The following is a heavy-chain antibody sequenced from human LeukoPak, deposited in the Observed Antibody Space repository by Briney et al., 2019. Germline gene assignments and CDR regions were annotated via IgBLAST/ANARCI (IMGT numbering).Heavy chain of an antibody. V-gene: IGHV3-9*01. Sequence: GGSLRLSCAASGFTFDDYAMHWVRQAPGNGLEWVSGISWNSGSIGYADSVKGRFTISRDNAKNSLYLQMNSLRAEDTALYYCAKDMRYYGSGSYYRTFDYWGQGTLVTVSS. D-gene: IGHD3-10*01. CDR3: AKDMRYYGSGSYYRTFDY. CDR2: ISWNSGSI. CDR1: GFTFDDYA. J-gene: IGHJ4*02.